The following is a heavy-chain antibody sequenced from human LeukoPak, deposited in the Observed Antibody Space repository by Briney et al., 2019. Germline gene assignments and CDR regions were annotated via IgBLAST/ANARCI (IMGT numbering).Heavy chain of an antibody. CDR2: IYYSGST. J-gene: IGHJ4*02. D-gene: IGHD5-12*01. CDR3: ARGRDIAEFYYFDY. CDR1: GDPFTSVTDY. Sequence: PSETLSLTCTVSGDPFTSVTDYWAWIRQPPGKGLEWIGYIYYSGSTNYNPSLKSRVTISVDTSKNQFSLKLSSVTAADTAVYYCARGRDIAEFYYFDYWGQGTLVTVSS. V-gene: IGHV4-61*01.